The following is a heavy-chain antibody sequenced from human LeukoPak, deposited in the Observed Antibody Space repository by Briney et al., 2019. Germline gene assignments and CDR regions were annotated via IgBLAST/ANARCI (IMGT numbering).Heavy chain of an antibody. D-gene: IGHD3-22*01. V-gene: IGHV3-23*01. CDR2: ISGSDGST. J-gene: IGHJ6*02. CDR1: GFTFSNAW. Sequence: GGSLRLSCAASGFTFSNAWMSWVRQAPGKGLEWLSTISGSDGSTYYADSVKGRFTISRDNSKNTLYLQMNSLRAEDTAVYYCAKDQRYYDSSGSPYYYYGMDVWGRGTTVTVSS. CDR3: AKDQRYYDSSGSPYYYYGMDV.